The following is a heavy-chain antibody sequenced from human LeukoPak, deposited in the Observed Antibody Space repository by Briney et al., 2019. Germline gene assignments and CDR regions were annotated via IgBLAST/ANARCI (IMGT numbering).Heavy chain of an antibody. Sequence: GESLRLSCAASGFTFSSNAMSWVRQAPGKGQEWVSGSSYSGSNTYYADSVQGRFTISRDTSKNTLYLQMNSLSAEDTAVYFCAKPGVPGVKYYFDYWGQGTLVPVSS. CDR2: SSYSGSNT. D-gene: IGHD3-3*01. J-gene: IGHJ4*02. CDR1: GFTFSSNA. V-gene: IGHV3-23*01. CDR3: AKPGVPGVKYYFDY.